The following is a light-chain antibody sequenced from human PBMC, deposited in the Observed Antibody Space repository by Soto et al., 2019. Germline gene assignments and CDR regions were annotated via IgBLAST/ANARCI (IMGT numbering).Light chain of an antibody. V-gene: IGKV3-11*01. CDR2: DVX. Sequence: IVLTHSPATLSLSPGRRATLSCRAARNISSYLIWYQQKPGQAPRLLIYDVXXRXTGIPARFSGSGSGTDFTLTISSLEPEDFAVYYCQQRSNWPRTVGQGTKVDIK. CDR1: RNISSY. J-gene: IGKJ1*01. CDR3: QQRSNWPRT.